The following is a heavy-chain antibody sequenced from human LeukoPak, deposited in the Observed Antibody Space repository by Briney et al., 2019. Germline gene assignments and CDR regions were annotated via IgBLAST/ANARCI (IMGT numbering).Heavy chain of an antibody. CDR1: GITFSAYT. CDR3: ASDRSLIASLYYFDN. D-gene: IGHD3-22*01. V-gene: IGHV3-21*01. J-gene: IGHJ4*02. Sequence: PGGSLRLSCAASGITFSAYTMNWVRQAPGKGLEWVSSISGSGSYIFYADSVKGRFTISRDNAKNSLYLQMNSLRAEDTAVYYCASDRSLIASLYYFDNWGRETLITVSS. CDR2: ISGSGSYI.